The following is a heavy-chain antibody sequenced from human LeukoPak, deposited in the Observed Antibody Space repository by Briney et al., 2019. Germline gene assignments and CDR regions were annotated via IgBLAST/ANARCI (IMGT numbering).Heavy chain of an antibody. CDR3: ARGSFPSDDILTGPFDN. J-gene: IGHJ4*02. CDR2: INHSGST. CDR1: GGSFSGYY. Sequence: SETLSLTCAVYGGSFSGYYWSWIRQPPGKGLEWIGEINHSGSTNYNPSLKSRVTISVDTSKNQFSLKLSSVTAADTAVYYCARGSFPSDDILTGPFDNWGQGTLVTVSS. V-gene: IGHV4-34*01. D-gene: IGHD3-9*01.